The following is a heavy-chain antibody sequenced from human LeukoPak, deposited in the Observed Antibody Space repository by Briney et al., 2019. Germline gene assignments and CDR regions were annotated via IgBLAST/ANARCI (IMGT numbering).Heavy chain of an antibody. CDR2: ISSSSSYI. CDR3: ARDLVRYYGSGNY. J-gene: IGHJ4*02. Sequence: KAGGSLRLSCAASGFTFSSYSMNWVRQAPGKGLEWVSSISSSSSYIYYADSVKGRLTISRDNAKNSLYLQMNSLRAEDTAVYYCARDLVRYYGSGNYWGQGTLVTVSS. CDR1: GFTFSSYS. V-gene: IGHV3-21*01. D-gene: IGHD3-10*01.